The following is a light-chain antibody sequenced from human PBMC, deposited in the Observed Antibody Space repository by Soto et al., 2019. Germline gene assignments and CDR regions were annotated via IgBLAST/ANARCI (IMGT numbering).Light chain of an antibody. CDR3: QQYGSSPYS. J-gene: IGKJ2*03. CDR2: GAS. V-gene: IGKV3-20*01. CDR1: QSVSSSY. Sequence: ESVLTQSPGTLSLSPGERATLSCRASQSVSSSYLAWYQQKPGQAPRLLIYGASSRATGITDRFSGSGCGTDFTLTISRLEPEDFAVYYCQQYGSSPYSFGEGTKLEIK.